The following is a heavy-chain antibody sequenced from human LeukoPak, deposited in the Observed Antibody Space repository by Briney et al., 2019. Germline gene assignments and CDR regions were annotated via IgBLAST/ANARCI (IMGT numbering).Heavy chain of an antibody. CDR3: ARVRSGGWYDTVDY. D-gene: IGHD6-19*01. Sequence: GGSLRLSCAASGFTFNTYGMSWVRQAPGKGLEWVSGIYWNGGSTGYADSVKGRFTISRDNAKNSLYLQMNSLRAEDTAFYYCARVRSGGWYDTVDYWGQGTLVTVSS. V-gene: IGHV3-20*04. CDR2: IYWNGGST. CDR1: GFTFNTYG. J-gene: IGHJ4*02.